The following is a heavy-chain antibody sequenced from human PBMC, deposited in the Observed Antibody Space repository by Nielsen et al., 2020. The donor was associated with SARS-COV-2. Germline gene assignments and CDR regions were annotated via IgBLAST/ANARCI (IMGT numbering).Heavy chain of an antibody. D-gene: IGHD1-26*01. J-gene: IGHJ6*02. V-gene: IGHV3-9*01. CDR3: AKDRGWELLGPMDV. CDR2: ISWNSGSI. Sequence: SLKIFCAASGFTFDDYAMHWVRQAPGKGLEWVSGISWNSGSIGYADSVKGRFTISRDNAKNSLYLQMNSLRAEDTALYYCAKDRGWELLGPMDVWGQGTTVTVSS. CDR1: GFTFDDYA.